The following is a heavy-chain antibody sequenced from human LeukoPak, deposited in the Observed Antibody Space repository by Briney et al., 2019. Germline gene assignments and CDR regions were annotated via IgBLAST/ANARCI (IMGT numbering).Heavy chain of an antibody. Sequence: SQTLSLTCAISGDSVSSNSVTWNWIRQSPSRGLEWLGRTYYRSTWYNDYAVSVRGRITVNPDTSKNQFSLHLNSVTPEDTAVYYCARRLTQYDCFDPWGQGILFSVSS. CDR2: TYYRSTWYN. V-gene: IGHV6-1*01. CDR1: GDSVSSNSVT. CDR3: ARRLTQYDCFDP. J-gene: IGHJ5*02. D-gene: IGHD2-2*01.